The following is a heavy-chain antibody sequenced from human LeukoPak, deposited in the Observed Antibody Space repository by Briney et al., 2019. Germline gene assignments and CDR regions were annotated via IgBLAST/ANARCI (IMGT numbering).Heavy chain of an antibody. Sequence: ASVKVSCKASGYTFTSYGISWVRQAPGQGLEWMGWISAYNGNTNYAQKLQGRVTMTTDTSTSTAYMELRSLRSEDTAVYYCASGGSTVTRPYYYYYYMDVWGKGTTVTVSS. J-gene: IGHJ6*03. CDR1: GYTFTSYG. D-gene: IGHD4-11*01. CDR3: ASGGSTVTRPYYYYYYMDV. V-gene: IGHV1-18*01. CDR2: ISAYNGNT.